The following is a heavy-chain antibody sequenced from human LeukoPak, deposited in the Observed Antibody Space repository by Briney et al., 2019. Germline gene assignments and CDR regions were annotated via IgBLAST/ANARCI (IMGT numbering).Heavy chain of an antibody. CDR1: GFTVSSNY. V-gene: IGHV3-66*01. CDR3: ARDHGDPDYYYGMDV. D-gene: IGHD4-17*01. CDR2: IYSGGST. J-gene: IGHJ6*02. Sequence: GGSLRLSCAASGFTVSSNYMSWVRQAPGKGLEWVSVIYSGGSTYYADSVKGRFTISRDNSKNTLYLQMNSLRAEDAAVYYCARDHGDPDYYYGMDVWGQGTTVTVSS.